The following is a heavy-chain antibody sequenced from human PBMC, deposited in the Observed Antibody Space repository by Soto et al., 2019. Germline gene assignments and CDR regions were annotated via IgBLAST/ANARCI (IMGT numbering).Heavy chain of an antibody. D-gene: IGHD4-17*01. CDR3: ARDYGDYSTDAFDI. CDR1: GFTFSSYS. V-gene: IGHV3-48*01. J-gene: IGHJ3*02. Sequence: GESLKISCAASGFTFSSYSMNWVRQAPGKGLEWVSYISSSSSTIYYADSVKGRFTISRDNAKNSLYLQMNSLRAEDTAVYYCARDYGDYSTDAFDIWGQGTMVTVSS. CDR2: ISSSSSTI.